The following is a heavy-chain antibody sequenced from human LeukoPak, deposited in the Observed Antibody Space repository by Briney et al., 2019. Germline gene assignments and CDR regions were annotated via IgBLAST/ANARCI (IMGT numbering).Heavy chain of an antibody. CDR2: ISGSGGNT. V-gene: IGHV3-23*01. CDR3: ARKYGSGVQPFDY. CDR1: GFTVSSNY. J-gene: IGHJ4*02. D-gene: IGHD3-10*01. Sequence: PGGSLRLSCAASGFTVSSNYMSWVRQAPGKGLEWVSVISGSGGNTYYADSAKGRFTISRDNSKNTLYLQMNSLRAEDTAVYYCARKYGSGVQPFDYWGQGTLVTVSS.